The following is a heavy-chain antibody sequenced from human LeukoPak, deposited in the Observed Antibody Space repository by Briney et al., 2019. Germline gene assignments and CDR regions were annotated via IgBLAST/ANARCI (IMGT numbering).Heavy chain of an antibody. Sequence: SVKLSCKTSGGTFTNSAISWVRQSPGPRLEWLGGIMPLFGTAGYAQKFQGRVTITKDESTRTVYLELTSLTSDDTAVYYCARDVHGDYGSGWFDPWGQGTLVSVSS. CDR2: IMPLFGTA. D-gene: IGHD4-17*01. V-gene: IGHV1-69*05. CDR3: ARDVHGDYGSGWFDP. J-gene: IGHJ5*02. CDR1: GGTFTNSA.